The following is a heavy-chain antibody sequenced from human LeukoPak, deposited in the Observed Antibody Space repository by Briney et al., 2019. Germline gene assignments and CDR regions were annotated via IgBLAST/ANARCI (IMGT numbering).Heavy chain of an antibody. D-gene: IGHD6-13*01. CDR2: MNPNSGHT. J-gene: IGHJ4*02. V-gene: IGHV1-8*01. CDR3: ARLVIAAAGTKVDY. CDR1: GYTFTSYD. Sequence: ASVKVSCKASGYTFTSYDINWVRQATGQGLEWMGCMNPNSGHTRYAQKFQGRVTMTRNTSISTAYMELSSLRSEDTAAYYCARLVIAAAGTKVDYWGQGTLVTVSS.